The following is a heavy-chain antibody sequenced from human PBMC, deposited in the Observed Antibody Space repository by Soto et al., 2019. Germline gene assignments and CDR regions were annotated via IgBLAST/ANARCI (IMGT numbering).Heavy chain of an antibody. CDR3: ARSGRSNYYYGMDV. Sequence: QVQLVQSGADVKKPGASVQVSCKTSGYTFCTYGISWVRQAPGQGLEWMGWISAYSGNTNYAQNLQGRVTMTTDTFTSTAYMELRSLRSDDAAVYYCARSGRSNYYYGMDVWGQGTTVTVSS. V-gene: IGHV1-18*01. D-gene: IGHD1-26*01. CDR1: GYTFCTYG. CDR2: ISAYSGNT. J-gene: IGHJ6*02.